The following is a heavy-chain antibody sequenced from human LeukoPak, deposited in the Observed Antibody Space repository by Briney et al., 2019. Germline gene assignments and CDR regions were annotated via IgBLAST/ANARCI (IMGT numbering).Heavy chain of an antibody. D-gene: IGHD1-26*01. V-gene: IGHV3-21*01. J-gene: IGHJ4*02. CDR2: ISSSGSDI. Sequence: GGSLRLSCAASGFTFSKYSMNWVRQAPGKGLEWVSCISSSGSDIYYADSVKGRFTVSRDNGNNLLYLQMNSLRADDTAVYYCAREWDSGSYCLGYFDYWGQGTLVTVSS. CDR1: GFTFSKYS. CDR3: AREWDSGSYCLGYFDY.